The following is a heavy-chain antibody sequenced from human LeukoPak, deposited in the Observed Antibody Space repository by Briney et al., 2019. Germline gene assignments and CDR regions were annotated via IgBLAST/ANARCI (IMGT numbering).Heavy chain of an antibody. V-gene: IGHV3-43*01. CDR1: GFTFDDYT. CDR3: ARDDIVVVVAATLFDY. Sequence: GGSLRLSCAASGFTFDDYTMHWVRHAPGKGLEWVSLISWDGGSTYYADSVKGRFTISRDNSKNSLYLQMNSLRAEDTAVYYCARDDIVVVVAATLFDYWGQGTLVTVSS. CDR2: ISWDGGST. J-gene: IGHJ4*02. D-gene: IGHD2-15*01.